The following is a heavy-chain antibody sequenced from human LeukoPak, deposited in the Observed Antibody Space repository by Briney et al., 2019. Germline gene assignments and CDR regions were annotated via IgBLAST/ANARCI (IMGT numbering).Heavy chain of an antibody. CDR2: INHSGST. CDR3: ARGRSSSGLYY. J-gene: IGHJ4*02. V-gene: IGHV4-34*01. D-gene: IGHD6-19*01. CDR1: GGSFSGYY. Sequence: SETLSLTCAVYGGSFSGYYWSWIRQPPGKGLEWIGEINHSGSTNYNPSLKSRVTISVDTSKNQFSLKLSSVTAADTAVYYCARGRSSSGLYYWGQGTLVTVSS.